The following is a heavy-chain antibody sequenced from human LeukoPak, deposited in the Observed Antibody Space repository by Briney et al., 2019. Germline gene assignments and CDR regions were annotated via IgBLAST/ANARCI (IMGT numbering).Heavy chain of an antibody. CDR1: GFTFSITY. J-gene: IGHJ5*02. CDR2: IYGGGDA. V-gene: IGHV3-66*01. Sequence: GESLRLSCTASGFTFSITYMAWVRQAPGKGLEWVSVIYGGGDAYYADSVKGRFIIARDNSKKTLSLQMNNLRVDDTAVYYCARVQFQWFDPWGPGTLVTVSS. D-gene: IGHD6-19*01. CDR3: ARVQFQWFDP.